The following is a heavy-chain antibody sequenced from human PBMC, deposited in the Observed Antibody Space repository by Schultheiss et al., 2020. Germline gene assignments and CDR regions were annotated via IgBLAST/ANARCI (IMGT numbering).Heavy chain of an antibody. CDR2: ISYSGST. CDR3: ASCAWGRWFDP. D-gene: IGHD3-16*01. CDR1: GGSISSYY. V-gene: IGHV4-59*08. Sequence: SETVSLTCTVSGGSISSYYWSWIRQPTGKGLEWIVDISYSGSTNYNPSLKSRVTISVDTSKNQFSLKLSSVTAADTAVYYCASCAWGRWFDPWGQGTLVTASS. J-gene: IGHJ5*02.